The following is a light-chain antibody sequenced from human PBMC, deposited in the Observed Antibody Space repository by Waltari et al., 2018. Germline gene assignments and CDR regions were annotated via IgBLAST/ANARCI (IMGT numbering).Light chain of an antibody. CDR1: QSLAHSDGNTY. V-gene: IGKV2-30*02. J-gene: IGKJ4*01. Sequence: DVVMTQSPLSLPVTLGQPASIPCRSSQSLAHSDGNTYLSWFQQRPGQSPRRLIYKVSNRDSGVPDRFSGSGSGTDFTLRISRVEAEDVAIYYCKSADWPPVTFGGGTKVEIE. CDR2: KVS. CDR3: KSADWPPVT.